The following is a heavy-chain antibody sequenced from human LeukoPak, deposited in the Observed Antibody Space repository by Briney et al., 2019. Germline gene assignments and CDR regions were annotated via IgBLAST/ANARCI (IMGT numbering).Heavy chain of an antibody. D-gene: IGHD3-9*01. CDR1: GGSFSGYY. CDR2: INHSGST. Sequence: SETLSLTCAVYGGSFSGYYWSWIRQPPGKGLEWIGEINHSGSTNYNPSLKSRVTISVDTSKNQFSLKLSSVTAADTAVYYCARGLKYYDILTGYWYYFDYWGQGTLITVSS. J-gene: IGHJ4*02. CDR3: ARGLKYYDILTGYWYYFDY. V-gene: IGHV4-34*01.